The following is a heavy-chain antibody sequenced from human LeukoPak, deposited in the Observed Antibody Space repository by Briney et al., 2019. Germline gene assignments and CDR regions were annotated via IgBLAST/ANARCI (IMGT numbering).Heavy chain of an antibody. D-gene: IGHD4-17*01. V-gene: IGHV4-34*01. Sequence: SETLSLTCAVYGGSFSGYYWSWIRQPPVKGLEWIGEINHSGSTNYNPSLKSRVTISVDTSKNQFSLKLSSVTAADTAVYYCARELATVTNYLDYWGQGTLVTVSS. CDR1: GGSFSGYY. J-gene: IGHJ4*02. CDR3: ARELATVTNYLDY. CDR2: INHSGST.